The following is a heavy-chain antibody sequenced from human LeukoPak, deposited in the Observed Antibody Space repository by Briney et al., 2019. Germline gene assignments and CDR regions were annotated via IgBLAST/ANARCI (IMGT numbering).Heavy chain of an antibody. D-gene: IGHD3-3*01. CDR2: INWNGGST. Sequence: GGSLRLSCAASGFTFDDYGMSWVRRAPGKGLESVSGINWNGGSTGYADSVKSRFTISRDNAKNSLYLQMNSLRAEDTALYYCARESRITIFGVVTDLYYYYMDVWGKGTTVTVSS. J-gene: IGHJ6*03. CDR3: ARESRITIFGVVTDLYYYYMDV. V-gene: IGHV3-20*04. CDR1: GFTFDDYG.